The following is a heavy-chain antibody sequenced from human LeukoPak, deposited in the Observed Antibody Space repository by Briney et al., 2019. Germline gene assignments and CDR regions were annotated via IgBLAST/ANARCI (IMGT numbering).Heavy chain of an antibody. Sequence: GGSLRLSCAASGFTFSSYWMSWVRQAPGKGLEWVANIKQDGGEKYYVDSVKGRFTISRENANNSLYLQLNSLRAEDTAVYYCARVPSLSTVTYNWFHPWGQGTPVTVSS. CDR3: ARVPSLSTVTYNWFHP. V-gene: IGHV3-7*01. J-gene: IGHJ5*02. CDR1: GFTFSSYW. D-gene: IGHD4-17*01. CDR2: IKQDGGEK.